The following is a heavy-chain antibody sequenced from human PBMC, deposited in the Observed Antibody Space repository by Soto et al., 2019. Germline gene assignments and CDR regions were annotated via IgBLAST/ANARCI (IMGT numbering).Heavy chain of an antibody. CDR3: SKAGISKVVPGRGHYYMDV. J-gene: IGHJ6*03. Sequence: DVPLLESGGGLVQPGGSLRLSCAASFFTFNNYAMTWVRQAPGKGLEWVSAINGRGDTTYYADSVKGRFTISRDNSKNTVVLQMDRLRAEDAAIYYCSKAGISKVVPGRGHYYMDVWGKGTAVIVSS. CDR2: INGRGDTT. CDR1: FFTFNNYA. V-gene: IGHV3-23*01.